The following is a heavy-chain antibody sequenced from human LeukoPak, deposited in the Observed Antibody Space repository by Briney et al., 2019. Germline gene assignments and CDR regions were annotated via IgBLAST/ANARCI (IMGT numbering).Heavy chain of an antibody. J-gene: IGHJ4*02. CDR1: GGSISSSSYY. Sequence: SETLSLTCTVSGGSISSSSYYWGWIRQPPGKGLEWIGSIYYSGSTYYNPSLKSRVTISVDTSKNQFSLKLSSVTAADTAVYYCARDRYSSSWFTYSSGWFNDYWGQGTLVTVSS. CDR3: ARDRYSSSWFTYSSGWFNDY. CDR2: IYYSGST. D-gene: IGHD6-13*01. V-gene: IGHV4-39*02.